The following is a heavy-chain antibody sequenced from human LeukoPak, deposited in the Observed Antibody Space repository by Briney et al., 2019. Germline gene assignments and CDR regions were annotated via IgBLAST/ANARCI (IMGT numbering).Heavy chain of an antibody. D-gene: IGHD6-19*01. Sequence: GGSLRLSCAASGFTFSSYAMSWVRQAPGKGLEWVSPISGSGGNTFYADSVKGRFTISRDDSKNTLYLQMNSLRVEDTAVYYCAKDQVSLAGRASYIDCWGQGTLVTVSS. J-gene: IGHJ4*02. CDR2: ISGSGGNT. CDR3: AKDQVSLAGRASYIDC. CDR1: GFTFSSYA. V-gene: IGHV3-23*01.